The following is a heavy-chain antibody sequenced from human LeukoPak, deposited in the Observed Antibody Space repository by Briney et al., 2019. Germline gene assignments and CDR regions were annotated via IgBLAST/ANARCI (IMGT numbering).Heavy chain of an antibody. CDR1: GGTFSSYA. CDR2: IIPIFGTA. D-gene: IGHD2-15*01. V-gene: IGHV1-69*01. J-gene: IGHJ4*02. Sequence: GSSVKVSRKASGGTFSSYAISWVRQAPGQGLEWMGGIIPIFGTANYAQKFQGRVTITADESTSTAYMELSSLRSEDTAVYYCATDYCSGGSCYGFDYWGQGTLVTVSS. CDR3: ATDYCSGGSCYGFDY.